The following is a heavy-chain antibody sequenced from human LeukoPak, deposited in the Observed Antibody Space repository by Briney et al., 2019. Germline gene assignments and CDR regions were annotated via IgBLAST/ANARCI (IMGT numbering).Heavy chain of an antibody. CDR2: INPNSGGT. V-gene: IGHV1-2*02. CDR1: GYTFTGYY. Sequence: ASVKVSCKASGYTFTGYYMHWVRQAPGQGLEWMGWINPNSGGTNYAQKFQGRATMTRDTSISTAYMELSRLRSDDTAVYYCARADRDCSSTSCYTTLWVYYYYYMDVWGKGTTVTVSS. CDR3: ARADRDCSSTSCYTTLWVYYYYYMDV. D-gene: IGHD2-2*02. J-gene: IGHJ6*03.